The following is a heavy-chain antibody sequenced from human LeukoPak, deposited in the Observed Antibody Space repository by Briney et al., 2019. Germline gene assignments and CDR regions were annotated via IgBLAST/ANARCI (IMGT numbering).Heavy chain of an antibody. CDR3: ARGRYCSGGGCHYFDY. CDR2: IKQDGSEK. V-gene: IGHV3-7*01. CDR1: GLTFNSYW. D-gene: IGHD2-15*01. Sequence: GGSLRLSCAVSGLTFNSYWMSWVRQAPGKGLKWVASIKQDGSEKFYVDSVKGRFTISRDNAKNSLYLQMNSLRAEDTALFYCARGRYCSGGGCHYFDYWGQGTLVTVSS. J-gene: IGHJ4*02.